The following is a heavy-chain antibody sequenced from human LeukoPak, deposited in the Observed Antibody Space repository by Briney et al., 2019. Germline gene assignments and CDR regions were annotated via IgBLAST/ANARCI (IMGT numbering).Heavy chain of an antibody. CDR2: IYTSGST. J-gene: IGHJ6*03. D-gene: IGHD3-10*01. Sequence: PSETLSLTCTVSGVSISSGSNYWSWIRQPAGKGLEWIGLIYTSGSTNYNPSLKSRVTISVDTSKNQFSLKLSSVTAADTAVYYCARSGDGNMDVWGKGTTVTVSS. CDR1: GVSISSGSNY. V-gene: IGHV4-61*02. CDR3: ARSGDGNMDV.